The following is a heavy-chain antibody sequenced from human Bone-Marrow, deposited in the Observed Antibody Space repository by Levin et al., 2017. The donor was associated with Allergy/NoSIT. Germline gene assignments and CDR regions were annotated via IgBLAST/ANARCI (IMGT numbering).Heavy chain of an antibody. CDR1: GFTFSNYE. V-gene: IGHV3-48*03. D-gene: IGHD3-10*01. Sequence: PGGSLRLSCVASGFTFSNYELNWVRQAPGKGLEWISYIGSIPNSQYYADRVKGRFTVSRDNAKNSLYLQLNSLRAEDTAVCFCALADPASNYYYGMDVWGQGTPVTVSS. CDR2: IGSIPNSQ. CDR3: ALADPASNYYYGMDV. J-gene: IGHJ6*02.